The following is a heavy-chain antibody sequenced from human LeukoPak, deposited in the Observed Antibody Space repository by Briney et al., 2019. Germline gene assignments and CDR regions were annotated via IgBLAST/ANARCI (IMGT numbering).Heavy chain of an antibody. CDR3: ARDVGWNYFDY. D-gene: IGHD6-19*01. Sequence: GGSLRLSCAASGFTFSSHWMSWVRQAPGKGLEWVANIKQDGSEKYYVDSVKGRFTISRDNAKNSLYLQMNSLRAEDTAVYYCARDVGWNYFDYWGQGTLVTVSS. J-gene: IGHJ4*02. CDR2: IKQDGSEK. CDR1: GFTFSSHW. V-gene: IGHV3-7*01.